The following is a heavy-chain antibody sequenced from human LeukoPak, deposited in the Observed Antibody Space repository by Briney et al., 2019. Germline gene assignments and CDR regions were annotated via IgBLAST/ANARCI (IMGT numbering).Heavy chain of an antibody. J-gene: IGHJ4*02. CDR2: IYSGGST. V-gene: IGHV3-66*02. Sequence: GGSLRLSCAASGFTVSSNYMSWVRQAPGKGLEWVSVIYSGGSTYYADSVKGRFTISRDNSKNTLYLQMNSLRAEDTAVYYCARSIIYLGFDYWGQGTLVTVSS. D-gene: IGHD3-10*01. CDR3: ARSIIYLGFDY. CDR1: GFTVSSNY.